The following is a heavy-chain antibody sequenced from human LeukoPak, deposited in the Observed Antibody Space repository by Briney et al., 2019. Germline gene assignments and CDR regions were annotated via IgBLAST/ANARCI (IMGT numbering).Heavy chain of an antibody. CDR2: IIPILGIA. D-gene: IGHD5-12*01. V-gene: IGHV1-69*04. Sequence: ASVKLSCKASGGTFSSYAISWVRHAPGQGLEWMGRIIPILGIANYAQKSQGRVTITADKSTSTAYRELSSLRSEDTAVFHCGREKQGWPRFVRYYFDYWGQGTLVTVSS. J-gene: IGHJ4*02. CDR1: GGTFSSYA. CDR3: GREKQGWPRFVRYYFDY.